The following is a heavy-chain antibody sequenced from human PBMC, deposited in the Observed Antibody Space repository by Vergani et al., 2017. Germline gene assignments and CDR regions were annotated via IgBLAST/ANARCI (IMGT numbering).Heavy chain of an antibody. CDR1: GGSISSSSYY. Sequence: QLQLQESGPGLVKPSETLSLTCTVSGGSISSSSYYWGWIRQPPVKGLEWIGRIYYSGSTYYNPSLKSRVTISVDTSKNQFSLKLSSVTAADTAVYYCARLEIVAEMATPISAFDIWGQGTMVTVSS. D-gene: IGHD5-24*01. J-gene: IGHJ3*02. CDR2: IYYSGST. V-gene: IGHV4-39*01. CDR3: ARLEIVAEMATPISAFDI.